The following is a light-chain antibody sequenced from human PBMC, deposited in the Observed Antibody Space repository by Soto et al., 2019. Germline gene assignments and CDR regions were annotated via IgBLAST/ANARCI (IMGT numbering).Light chain of an antibody. J-gene: IGKJ4*01. CDR2: WES. CDR3: QQYYTNALA. V-gene: IGKV4-1*01. Sequence: DIVMTQSPDSLAVSLGERATINCKSSQSVFYSSNNKNYLAWYQQKPGQPPKLLIYWESTRESGVPDRFSRSGSGTDFTLTIISLQAEDVAVYYCQQYYTNALAFGGGTKVGVK. CDR1: QSVFYSSNNKNY.